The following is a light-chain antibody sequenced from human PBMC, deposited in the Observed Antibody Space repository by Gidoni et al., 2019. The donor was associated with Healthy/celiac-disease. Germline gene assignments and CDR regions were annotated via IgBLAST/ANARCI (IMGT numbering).Light chain of an antibody. CDR3: QQFNSYPSWT. CDR2: DAS. CDR1: QGISSD. J-gene: IGKJ1*01. V-gene: IGKV1-13*02. Sequence: AIQLTQSPSSLSASVGDRVTITCRASQGISSDLAWYQQKPGKAPKLLIYDASSLESGVPSRFSGSGSGTECTLTISRLQPEDFATYYCQQFNSYPSWTFGQGTKVEIK.